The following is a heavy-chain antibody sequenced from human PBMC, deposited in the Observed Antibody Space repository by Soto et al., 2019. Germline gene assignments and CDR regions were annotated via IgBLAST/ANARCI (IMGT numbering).Heavy chain of an antibody. V-gene: IGHV5-10-1*01. CDR1: GYSFAGYW. D-gene: IGHD5-18*01. CDR2: IDPSDSQT. J-gene: IGHJ5*02. Sequence: PGASLKISCKGSGYSFAGYWITWVRQKPGKGLEWMGRIDPSDSQTYYSPSFRGHVTISATKSITTVFLQWSSLRASDTAMYYCARQLYVSETGSNFQHSLDPWGPGTPGAVAS. CDR3: ARQLYVSETGSNFQHSLDP.